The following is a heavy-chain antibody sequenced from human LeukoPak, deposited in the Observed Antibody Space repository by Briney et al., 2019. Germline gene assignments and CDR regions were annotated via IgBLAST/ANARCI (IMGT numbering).Heavy chain of an antibody. J-gene: IGHJ4*02. CDR2: ISYDGSNK. CDR3: ARDGGPRAYYSNSFFDY. V-gene: IGHV3-30-3*01. D-gene: IGHD4-11*01. CDR1: GFTFSSYA. Sequence: GGSLRLSCAASGFTFSSYAMHWVRQAPGKGLEWVAVISYDGSNKYYADSVKGRFTISRDNSKNTLYLQMNSLRAEDTAVYYCARDGGPRAYYSNSFFDYWGQGTLVTVSS.